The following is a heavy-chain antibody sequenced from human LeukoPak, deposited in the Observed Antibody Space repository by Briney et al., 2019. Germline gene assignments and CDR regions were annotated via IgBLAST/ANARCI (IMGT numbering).Heavy chain of an antibody. CDR1: GGSISSGSYY. J-gene: IGHJ6*03. D-gene: IGHD5-18*01. CDR2: IYTSGST. Sequence: SQTLSLTCTVSGGSISSGSYYWSWIRQPAGKGLEWIGRIYTSGSTNYNPSLKSRVTISVDTSKNQFSLKLSSVTAADTAVYYCASEYSYGWNYYYYYMDVWGKGTTVTVSS. CDR3: ASEYSYGWNYYYYYMDV. V-gene: IGHV4-61*02.